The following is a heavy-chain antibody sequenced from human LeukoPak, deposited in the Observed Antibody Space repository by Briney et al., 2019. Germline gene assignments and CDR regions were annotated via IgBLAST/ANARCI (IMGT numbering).Heavy chain of an antibody. CDR1: GSTSRNYE. Sequence: GGSLRLSCVASGSTSRNYEMLWVRKGPGGGLEWVSAIGATGATYYADSVQGRFTISRDDAKTSFYLQMNSLRAGDTAVYFCARDLGTGSVYTNRFDPWGQGTLVTVSS. J-gene: IGHJ5*02. CDR2: IGATGAT. D-gene: IGHD5/OR15-5a*01. CDR3: ARDLGTGSVYTNRFDP. V-gene: IGHV3-13*01.